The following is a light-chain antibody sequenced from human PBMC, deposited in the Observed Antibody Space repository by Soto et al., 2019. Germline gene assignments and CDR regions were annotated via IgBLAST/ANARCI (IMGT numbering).Light chain of an antibody. CDR3: HHRSNWPPEDT. CDR2: DAS. V-gene: IGKV3-11*01. Sequence: EVLLTQSPATLSFTPGESATLSCRASQPINTYLGWYQQKSGQSPSLLIYDASNRAADIPARFSASGFVTDFTLTISSLKPEDFGTYYCHHRSNWPPEDTFGQGTKLEI. J-gene: IGKJ2*01. CDR1: QPINTY.